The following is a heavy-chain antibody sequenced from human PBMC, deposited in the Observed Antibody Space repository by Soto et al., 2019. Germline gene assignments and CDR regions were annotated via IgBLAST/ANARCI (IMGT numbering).Heavy chain of an antibody. CDR1: GFSFSTYG. Sequence: EVQLLESGGGLVQPGGSLRLSCAVSGFSFSTYGVTWVRQAPGKGLEWVSGVSGGSGSTHYADSVKGRFTISGDNSKNTGYLQMISLRVVDTAVYYCAKWNGYGDYWGQGTLVTVSS. CDR3: AKWNGYGDY. CDR2: VSGGSGST. D-gene: IGHD1-1*01. V-gene: IGHV3-23*01. J-gene: IGHJ4*02.